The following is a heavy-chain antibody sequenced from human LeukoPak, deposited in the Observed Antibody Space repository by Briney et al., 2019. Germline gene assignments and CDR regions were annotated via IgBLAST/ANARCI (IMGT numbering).Heavy chain of an antibody. CDR3: ARVSGVNWFDP. CDR1: GFTVSSNY. D-gene: IGHD3-10*01. Sequence: GGSLRLSCAASGFTVSSNYMSWVRQAPGKGLEWASVIYSGGSTYYADSVKGRFTISRDNSKNTLYLQMNSLRAEDTAVYYCARVSGVNWFDPWGQGTLVTVSS. CDR2: IYSGGST. V-gene: IGHV3-66*02. J-gene: IGHJ5*02.